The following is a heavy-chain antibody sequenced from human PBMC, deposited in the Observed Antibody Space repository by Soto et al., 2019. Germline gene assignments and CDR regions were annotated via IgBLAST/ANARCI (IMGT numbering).Heavy chain of an antibody. Sequence: QVHVVQSGAEVKKPGSSVKVTCKAFGGTFNSFGINWVRQAPGQGREWMGGIIPVVGTTKYAQKFRGRVTLVADGSTSTSYMELSSLRSDDTAVYYCAIEVWGRGGYYLDSWGQGTLVTVSS. J-gene: IGHJ4*02. V-gene: IGHV1-69*01. D-gene: IGHD7-27*01. CDR3: AIEVWGRGGYYLDS. CDR1: GGTFNSFG. CDR2: IIPVVGTT.